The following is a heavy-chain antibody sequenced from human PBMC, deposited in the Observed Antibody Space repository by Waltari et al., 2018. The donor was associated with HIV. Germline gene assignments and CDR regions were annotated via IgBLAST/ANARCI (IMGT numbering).Heavy chain of an antibody. Sequence: QAPLVESGRGVVKPGGYLGLACSASGLVVRDYPQSWIRQAPGKGLEWVSYISNSGSTIYYADSVKGRFTISRDNAKNSLYLQMNSLRAEDTAVYYCARVGSYYEWGYFDCWGQGTLVTVSS. V-gene: IGHV3-11*01. J-gene: IGHJ4*02. CDR2: ISNSGSTI. D-gene: IGHD3-10*01. CDR1: GLVVRDYP. CDR3: ARVGSYYEWGYFDC.